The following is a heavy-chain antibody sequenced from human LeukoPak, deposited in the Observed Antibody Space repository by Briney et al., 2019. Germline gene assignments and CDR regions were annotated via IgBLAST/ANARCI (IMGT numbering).Heavy chain of an antibody. J-gene: IGHJ4*02. D-gene: IGHD2-21*02. V-gene: IGHV4-59*01. Sequence: SETLSLTCTVSGGSISSYYWSWIRQPPGKGPEWIGYIYYSGSTNYNPSLKSRVTISVDTSKNQFSLKLSSVTAADTAVYYCARWQAYCGGDCMYYFDCWGQGTLVTVSS. CDR3: ARWQAYCGGDCMYYFDC. CDR2: IYYSGST. CDR1: GGSISSYY.